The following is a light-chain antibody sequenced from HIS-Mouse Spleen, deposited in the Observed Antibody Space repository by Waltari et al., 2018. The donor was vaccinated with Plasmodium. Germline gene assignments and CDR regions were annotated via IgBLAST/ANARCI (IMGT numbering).Light chain of an antibody. J-gene: IGLJ2*01. V-gene: IGLV3-10*01. CDR3: YSTDSSGNHRV. CDR1: ALPKKY. Sequence: SYELTQPPSVSVSPGQTARITCSGAALPKKYAYWYQQKSGQAPGLVIYEDSKRPAGSPERVSGSSSGTMATLTISGAQVEDEADYYCYSTDSSGNHRVFGGGTKLTVL. CDR2: EDS.